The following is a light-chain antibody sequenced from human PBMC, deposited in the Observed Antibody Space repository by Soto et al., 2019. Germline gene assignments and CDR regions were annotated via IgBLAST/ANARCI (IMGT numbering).Light chain of an antibody. V-gene: IGKV3-15*01. J-gene: IGKJ1*01. CDR3: QQYQNLWT. CDR2: RAS. Sequence: IGMTQSPATLSVSPGDTASLSCRAGQTIYSNVAWYQQRPGQAPRLIIYRASSRATGVPARFSGSGSGTEFTLTISSLQSEDFALYYCQQYQNLWTFGQGTKVEIK. CDR1: QTIYSN.